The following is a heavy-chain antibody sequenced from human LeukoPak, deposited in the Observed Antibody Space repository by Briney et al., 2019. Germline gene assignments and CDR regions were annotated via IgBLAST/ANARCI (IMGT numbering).Heavy chain of an antibody. D-gene: IGHD3-22*01. CDR1: GFTFSSYG. J-gene: IGHJ4*02. Sequence: GGSLRLSCAASGFTFSSYGMHWVRQAPGKGLEWVAFIRYDGGNKYYADSVKGRFTISRDNAKNTLYLQMNSLRAEDTAVYYCAKDWGYYDSGTSHEGDYWGQGTLVTVSS. CDR3: AKDWGYYDSGTSHEGDY. V-gene: IGHV3-30*02. CDR2: IRYDGGNK.